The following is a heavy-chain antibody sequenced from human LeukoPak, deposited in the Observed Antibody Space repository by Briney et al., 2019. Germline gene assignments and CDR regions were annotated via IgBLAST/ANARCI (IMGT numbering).Heavy chain of an antibody. J-gene: IGHJ6*02. Sequence: SETLSLTCTVSGGSISSGGYYWSWIRQHPGKGLEWIGYIYYSGSTYYNPSLKSRVTISVDTSKTQFSLKLSSVTAADTAVYYCAGVPGLRSYYYYYGMDVWGQGTTVTVSS. CDR1: GGSISSGGYY. V-gene: IGHV4-31*03. CDR3: AGVPGLRSYYYYYGMDV. D-gene: IGHD2-8*01. CDR2: IYYSGST.